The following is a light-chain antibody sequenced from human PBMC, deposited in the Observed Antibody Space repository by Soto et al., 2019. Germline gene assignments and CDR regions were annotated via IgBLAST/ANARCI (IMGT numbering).Light chain of an antibody. J-gene: IGLJ1*01. V-gene: IGLV2-14*01. CDR3: SSDTRSTYV. Sequence: QSALTQPASLSGSPGQSITISFTGTSSDVGGYNYVSWYQQHPGKAPKLIIYEVTGRPSGVSNRFSGSKSGNTASLTISGLQAEDEADYFCSSDTRSTYVFGTGTKVTVL. CDR2: EVT. CDR1: SSDVGGYNY.